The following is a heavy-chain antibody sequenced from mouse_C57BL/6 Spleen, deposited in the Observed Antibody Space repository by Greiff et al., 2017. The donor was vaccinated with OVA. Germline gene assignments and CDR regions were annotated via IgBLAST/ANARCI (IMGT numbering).Heavy chain of an antibody. CDR3: ARSRAYYSNYEWYWYFDV. V-gene: IGHV1-53*01. D-gene: IGHD2-5*01. CDR1: GYTFTSYW. J-gene: IGHJ1*03. Sequence: QVQLQQPGTELVKPGASVKLSCKASGYTFTSYWMHWVKQRPGQGLEWIGNINPSNGGTNYNEKFKSKATLTVDKSSSTAYMQLSSLTSEDSAVYYCARSRAYYSNYEWYWYFDVWGTGTTVTVSS. CDR2: INPSNGGT.